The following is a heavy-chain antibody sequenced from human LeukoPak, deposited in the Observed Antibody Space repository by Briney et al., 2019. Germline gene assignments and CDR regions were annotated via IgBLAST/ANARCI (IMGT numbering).Heavy chain of an antibody. J-gene: IGHJ4*02. V-gene: IGHV4-39*01. CDR3: ARRPQWLGTFDY. CDR2: IYYSGST. Sequence: SETLSLTCTVSGGSISSSSYYWGWICQPPGKGLEWIGSIYYSGSTYYNPSLKSRVTISVDTSKNQFSLKLSSVTAADTAVYYCARRPQWLGTFDYWGQGTLVTVSS. CDR1: GGSISSSSYY. D-gene: IGHD6-19*01.